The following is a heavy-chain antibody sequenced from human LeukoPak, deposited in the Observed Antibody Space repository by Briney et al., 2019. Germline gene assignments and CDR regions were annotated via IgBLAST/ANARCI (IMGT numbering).Heavy chain of an antibody. CDR3: ATLRGYYYDSSGSQPTDAFDI. CDR1: GYTFTSYG. J-gene: IGHJ3*02. Sequence: ASVKVSCKASGYTFTSYGISWVRQAPGQGLEWMGWISAYNGNTNYAQKLQGRVTMTTDTSTSTAYMELRSLRSDDTAVYYCATLRGYYYDSSGSQPTDAFDIWGQGTMVTVSS. D-gene: IGHD3-22*01. CDR2: ISAYNGNT. V-gene: IGHV1-18*01.